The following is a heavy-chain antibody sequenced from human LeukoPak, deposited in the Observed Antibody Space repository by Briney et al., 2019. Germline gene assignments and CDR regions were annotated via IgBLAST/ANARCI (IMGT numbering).Heavy chain of an antibody. Sequence: ASVKVSCKASGGTFSSYAIGWVRQAPGQGLEWMGRIIPILGIANYAQKFQGRVTITADKSTSTAYMELSSLRSEDTAVYYCARLGYCSGGSCWDYWGQGTLVTVSS. J-gene: IGHJ4*02. CDR1: GGTFSSYA. D-gene: IGHD2-15*01. CDR2: IIPILGIA. V-gene: IGHV1-69*04. CDR3: ARLGYCSGGSCWDY.